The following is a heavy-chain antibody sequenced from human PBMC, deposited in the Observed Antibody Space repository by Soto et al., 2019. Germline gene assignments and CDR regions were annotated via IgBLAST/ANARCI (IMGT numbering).Heavy chain of an antibody. CDR2: INHSGST. CDR1: GGSCSGYD. V-gene: IGHV4-34*01. Sequence: PSQTLSLRCAIDGGSCSGYDGSWIRQPPRKGLEWIGEINHSGSTNYNPSLKSRVTISVDTSKNQFSLKLSSVTAADTAVYYCARGSEQQQLNPTHWFDPVGQGTLVTVSS. CDR3: ARGSEQQQLNPTHWFDP. D-gene: IGHD6-13*01. J-gene: IGHJ5*02.